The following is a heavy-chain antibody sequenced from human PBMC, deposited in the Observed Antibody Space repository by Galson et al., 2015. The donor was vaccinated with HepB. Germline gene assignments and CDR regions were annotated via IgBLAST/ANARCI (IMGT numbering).Heavy chain of an antibody. J-gene: IGHJ6*03. CDR2: ISAYNGHT. Sequence: SVKVSCKASGYTFTNYGMYWVRQAPGQGLEWMGWISAYNGHTSYAQKFQGRVTMTTDTSTSTAFMELRSLKSDDTAVYYCARQGFMIFGMGPYYYMDVWGKGTTVTVSS. D-gene: IGHD3/OR15-3a*01. CDR1: GYTFTNYG. CDR3: ARQGFMIFGMGPYYYMDV. V-gene: IGHV1-18*01.